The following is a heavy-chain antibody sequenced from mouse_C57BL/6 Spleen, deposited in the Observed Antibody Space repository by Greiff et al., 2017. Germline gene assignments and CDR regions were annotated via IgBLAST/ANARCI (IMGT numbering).Heavy chain of an antibody. V-gene: IGHV1-69*01. D-gene: IGHD1-1*01. CDR3: ARVLGHYAMDY. J-gene: IGHJ4*01. Sequence: QVQLQQPGAELVMPGASVKLSCKASGYTFTSYWMHWVKQRPGQGLEWIGEIDPSDSYTNYNHKFKGKSTLTVDKSSSTAYMQLSSLTSEDSAVYYCARVLGHYAMDYWGQGTSVTVSS. CDR2: IDPSDSYT. CDR1: GYTFTSYW.